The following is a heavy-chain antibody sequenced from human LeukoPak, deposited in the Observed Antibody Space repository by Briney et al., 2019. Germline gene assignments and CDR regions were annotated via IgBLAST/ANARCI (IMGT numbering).Heavy chain of an antibody. CDR1: GDSISTSKSY. CDR2: IYYTGNT. Sequence: PSDTLSLTCTVSGDSISTSKSYWGWIRQPPLKGLEWIGSIYYTGNTYYNASLKSRVTISVDTSKNQFSLKLSSVTAADTAVYYCAREGEWLDYFDYWGQGTLVTVSS. D-gene: IGHD3-3*01. V-gene: IGHV4-39*07. CDR3: AREGEWLDYFDY. J-gene: IGHJ4*02.